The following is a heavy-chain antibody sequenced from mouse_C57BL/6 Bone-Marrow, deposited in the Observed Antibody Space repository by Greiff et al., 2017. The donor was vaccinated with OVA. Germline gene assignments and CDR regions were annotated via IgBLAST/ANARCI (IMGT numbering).Heavy chain of an antibody. CDR1: GFTFSDYY. CDR3: AREGGNFTLYAMDY. V-gene: IGHV5-16*01. J-gene: IGHJ4*01. CDR2: INYDGSST. D-gene: IGHD2-1*01. Sequence: EVKLVESEGGLVQPGSSMKLSCTASGFTFSDYYMAWVRQVPEKGLEWVANINYDGSSTYYLDSLKSRFIISRDNAKNILYLQMSSLKSEDTATYYCAREGGNFTLYAMDYWGQGTSVTVSS.